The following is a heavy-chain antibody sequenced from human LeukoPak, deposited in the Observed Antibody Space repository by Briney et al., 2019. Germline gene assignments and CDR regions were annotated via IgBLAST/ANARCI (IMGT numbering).Heavy chain of an antibody. Sequence: GESLKISCQGSGYRFRSHWIGWVRQLPGKGLEWMGIIYPGDSETKYSPAFQGQVTISADKSVSAAYLQWSSLKASDTAMYYCARLLGYYYGSGSSEGFDYWGQGTLVTVSS. CDR3: ARLLGYYYGSGSSEGFDY. D-gene: IGHD3-10*01. J-gene: IGHJ4*02. CDR1: GYRFRSHW. V-gene: IGHV5-51*01. CDR2: IYPGDSET.